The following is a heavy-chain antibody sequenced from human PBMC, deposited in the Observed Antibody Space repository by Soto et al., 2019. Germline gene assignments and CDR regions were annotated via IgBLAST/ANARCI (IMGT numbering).Heavy chain of an antibody. CDR1: GYTFTSYD. J-gene: IGHJ3*02. D-gene: IGHD1-26*01. CDR3: ARAIGGNDAFDI. V-gene: IGHV1-8*01. Sequence: ASVKVSCKASGYTFTSYDINWVRQATGQGLEWMGWMNPNSGNTGYAQKFQGRVTMTRNTSISTAYVELSSLRSEDTAVYYCARAIGGNDAFDIWGQGTMVTVSS. CDR2: MNPNSGNT.